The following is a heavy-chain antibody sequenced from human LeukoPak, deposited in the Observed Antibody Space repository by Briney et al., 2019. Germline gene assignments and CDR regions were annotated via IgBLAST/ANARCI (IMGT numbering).Heavy chain of an antibody. J-gene: IGHJ3*02. Sequence: GGSLRLSCAASGFTFDDYAMHWVRQAPGKGLEWVSLISWDGGSTYYADSVKGRFTISRDNSKNSLYLQMNSLRAEDTALYYCAKDTTHQYNWNDEHAFDTWGQGTVVTVSS. CDR1: GFTFDDYA. D-gene: IGHD1-1*01. V-gene: IGHV3-43D*03. CDR3: AKDTTHQYNWNDEHAFDT. CDR2: ISWDGGST.